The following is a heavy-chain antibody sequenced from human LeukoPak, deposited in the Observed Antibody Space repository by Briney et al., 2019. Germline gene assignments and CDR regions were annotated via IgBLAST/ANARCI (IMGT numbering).Heavy chain of an antibody. CDR1: GGSISSGTYY. D-gene: IGHD6-19*01. J-gene: IGHJ4*02. Sequence: SETLSLTCTVSGGSISSGTYYWNWIRQPAGKGLEWIGRIYTSGGTNYNPSLKSRVTISVDTSKNQFSLKLSSVTAADTAVYYCARYEAVAGVFDFWGQGTLVTVSS. V-gene: IGHV4-61*02. CDR3: ARYEAVAGVFDF. CDR2: IYTSGGT.